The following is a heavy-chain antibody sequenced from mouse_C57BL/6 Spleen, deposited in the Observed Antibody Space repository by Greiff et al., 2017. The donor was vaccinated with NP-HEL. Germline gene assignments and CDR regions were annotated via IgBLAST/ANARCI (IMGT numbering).Heavy chain of an antibody. CDR3: CRELDYYYGGSYVEDYFDY. Sequence: QVTLKESGPGILQPSQTLSLACTFSGISLSTSGMGLSWLRKPSGKALEWLASIWNNDNYYNPSLKSRLTITKETSNYQVFLKLTSVDTADSATYYGACRELDYYYGGSYVEDYFDYWGQGTTLTVSS. J-gene: IGHJ2*01. CDR1: ISLSTSGMGL. CDR2: WNNDNY. V-gene: IGHV8-2*01. D-gene: IGHD1-1*01.